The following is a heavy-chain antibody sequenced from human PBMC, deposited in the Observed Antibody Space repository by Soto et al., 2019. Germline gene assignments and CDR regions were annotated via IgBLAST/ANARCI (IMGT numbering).Heavy chain of an antibody. Sequence: QVQLQESGPGLVKPSGTLSLTCAVSGDSITSSNWWSWVRQAPGKGLGWIGEIYHSGATTYNPSLKRRATISVDPSNNHFSLKLTSVTAADTAVYFRARDLGTGTDYWGRGTLVTVAS. J-gene: IGHJ4*02. V-gene: IGHV4-4*02. CDR1: GDSITSSNW. CDR2: IYHSGAT. CDR3: ARDLGTGTDY. D-gene: IGHD1-1*01.